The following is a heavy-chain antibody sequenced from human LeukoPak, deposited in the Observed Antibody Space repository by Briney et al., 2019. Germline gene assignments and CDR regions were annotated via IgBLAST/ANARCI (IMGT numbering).Heavy chain of an antibody. CDR1: GFTFSSYS. CDR2: ISSSSSYI. D-gene: IGHD5-18*01. CDR3: AKQTRWDTAMVTPDY. V-gene: IGHV3-21*04. J-gene: IGHJ4*02. Sequence: GGSLRLSCAASGFTFSSYSMNWVRQAPGKGLEWVSSISSSSSYIYYADSVKGRFTISRDNSKNTLYLQMNSLRAEDTAVYYCAKQTRWDTAMVTPDYWGQGTLVTVSS.